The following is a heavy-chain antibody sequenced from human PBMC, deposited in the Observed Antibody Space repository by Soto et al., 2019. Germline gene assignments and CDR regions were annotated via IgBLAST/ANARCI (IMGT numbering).Heavy chain of an antibody. D-gene: IGHD4-17*01. V-gene: IGHV3-48*01. CDR3: TRDADYGGLDC. CDR1: GFTFSSYS. Sequence: EVQLVESGGGLVQPGGSLRLSCAASGFTFSSYSINWVRQTPGKGLEWVSHSSSSSRIKYYADSVKGRFTISRDNVKNSLFLQMDSLRAEDTAVYYCTRDADYGGLDCWGQGTLVTVSS. CDR2: SSSSSRIK. J-gene: IGHJ4*02.